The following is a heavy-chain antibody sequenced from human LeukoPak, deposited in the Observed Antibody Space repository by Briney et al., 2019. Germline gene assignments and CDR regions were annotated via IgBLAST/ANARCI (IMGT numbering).Heavy chain of an antibody. V-gene: IGHV4-38-2*02. J-gene: IGHJ4*02. Sequence: SETLSLTCTVSGYSISSGYYWGWIRQPPGKGLEWIGSIYHSGSTYYNPSLKSRVTISVDASKNQFSLKLSSVTAADTAVYYCAREYRVGTRYFDYWGQGTLVTVSS. CDR1: GYSISSGYY. D-gene: IGHD5-12*01. CDR2: IYHSGST. CDR3: AREYRVGTRYFDY.